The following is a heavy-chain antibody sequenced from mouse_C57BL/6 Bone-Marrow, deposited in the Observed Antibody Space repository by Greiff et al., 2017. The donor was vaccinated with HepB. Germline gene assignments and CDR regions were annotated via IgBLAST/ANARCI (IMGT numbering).Heavy chain of an antibody. V-gene: IGHV7-1*01. CDR3: ARDAWEDGYHEAMDY. CDR2: SRNKANDYTT. J-gene: IGHJ4*01. D-gene: IGHD2-3*01. CDR1: GFTFSDFY. Sequence: EVMLVESGGGLVQSGRSLRLSCATSGFTFSDFYMEWVRQAPGKGLEWIAASRNKANDYTTEYSASVKGRFIVSRDTSQSILYLQMNALRAEDTAIYYCARDAWEDGYHEAMDYWGQGTSVTVSS.